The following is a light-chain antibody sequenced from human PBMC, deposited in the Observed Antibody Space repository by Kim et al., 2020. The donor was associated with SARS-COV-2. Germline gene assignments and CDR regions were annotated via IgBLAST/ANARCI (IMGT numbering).Light chain of an antibody. J-gene: IGLJ3*02. V-gene: IGLV1-47*01. CDR2: RHS. CDR3: AAWDDSLSGWV. CDR1: SSNIGTNY. Sequence: QSVLTQPPSASGTPGQRVTISCSGSSSNIGTNYVYWYQQLPGTAPKLLVYRHSQRPSGVPDRFSGSKSGTSGSLAISGLRSEDEADYYCAAWDDSLSGWVFGGGTKLTVL.